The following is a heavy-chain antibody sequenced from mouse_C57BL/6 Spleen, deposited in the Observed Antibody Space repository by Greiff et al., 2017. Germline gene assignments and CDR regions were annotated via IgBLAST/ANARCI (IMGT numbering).Heavy chain of an antibody. CDR2: IYPGDGDT. V-gene: IGHV1-82*01. CDR3: ARGTYYYGSSYDYYAMDY. D-gene: IGHD1-1*01. Sequence: QVQLQHSGPELVKPGASVKISCKASGSAFSSSWMNWVKQRPGTGLEWIGLIYPGDGDTNYNGKFKGTATLTADKSSSTAYMQRSSLTSEDSAVYCCARGTYYYGSSYDYYAMDYWGQGTSGTGSS. CDR1: GSAFSSSW. J-gene: IGHJ4*01.